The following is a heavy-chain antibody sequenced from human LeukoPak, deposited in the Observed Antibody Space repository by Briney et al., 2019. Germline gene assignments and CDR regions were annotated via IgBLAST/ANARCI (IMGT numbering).Heavy chain of an antibody. CDR2: INHSGST. Sequence: SETLSLTCAVYGGSFSGYYWSWIRQPPGKGLEWTGEINHSGSTNYNPSLKSRVTISVDTSTNQFSLKLSSVTAADTAVYCCARGKPNMVRGVIRYYYGMDVWGEGATVTVSS. J-gene: IGHJ6*02. D-gene: IGHD3-10*01. CDR1: GGSFSGYY. V-gene: IGHV4-34*01. CDR3: ARGKPNMVRGVIRYYYGMDV.